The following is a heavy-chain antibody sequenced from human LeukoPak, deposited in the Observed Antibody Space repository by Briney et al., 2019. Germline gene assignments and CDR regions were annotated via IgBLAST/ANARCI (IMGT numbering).Heavy chain of an antibody. CDR3: TRDSGTYNWFDP. CDR2: IDKKDKGYATAT. CDR1: GFTFSGSA. J-gene: IGHJ5*02. Sequence: GGSLRLSCAASGFTFSGSAIHWVRQSSGKGLEWVGQIDKKDKGYATATAYAASVKGRFTISRDDSINTAYLQMKSLKTEDTALYYCTRDSGTYNWFDPWGQGTVVTVPS. V-gene: IGHV3-73*01. D-gene: IGHD1-26*01.